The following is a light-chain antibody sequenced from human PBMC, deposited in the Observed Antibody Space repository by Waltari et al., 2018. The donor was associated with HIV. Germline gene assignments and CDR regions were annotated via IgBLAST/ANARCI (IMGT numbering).Light chain of an antibody. Sequence: QSALTQPPSASGSPGQSVTISCAGTSRDIGLYNFVSWYQHHPGKAPKLMISEVSRRPSGVPDRFSGSKSGNTASLTVYGLQAEDEAAYYCFSYAGNNYLLFGGGTKLTVL. CDR3: FSYAGNNYLL. CDR1: SRDIGLYNF. V-gene: IGLV2-8*01. CDR2: EVS. J-gene: IGLJ2*01.